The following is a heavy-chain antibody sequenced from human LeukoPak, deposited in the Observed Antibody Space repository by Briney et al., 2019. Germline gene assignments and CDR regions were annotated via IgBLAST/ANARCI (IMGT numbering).Heavy chain of an antibody. V-gene: IGHV3-21*01. CDR3: ARDPTYYYGSGSYPKSTNWFDP. D-gene: IGHD3-10*01. CDR2: ISSSSSYI. J-gene: IGHJ5*02. CDR1: GFTFSSYS. Sequence: GGSLRLSCAASGFTFSSYSMNWVRQAPGKGLEWVSSISSSSSYIYYADSVKGRFTISRDNAKNSLYLQMNSLRAEDTAVYYCARDPTYYYGSGSYPKSTNWFDPWGQGTLVTVSS.